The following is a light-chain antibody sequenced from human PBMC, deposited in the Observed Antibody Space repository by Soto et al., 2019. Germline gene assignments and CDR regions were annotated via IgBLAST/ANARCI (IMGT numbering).Light chain of an antibody. V-gene: IGLV1-40*01. CDR2: GST. J-gene: IGLJ3*02. Sequence: QSALAQPPSVSGAPGQRVSLSCTGNNSNIGAGYDVHWYQQLPGTAPKLLISGSTNRPLGIPDRFSGSKSGTSASLAIAGLQAEDEGDYYCQSYDSRLTLSVFGGGTQLTVL. CDR1: NSNIGAGYD. CDR3: QSYDSRLTLSV.